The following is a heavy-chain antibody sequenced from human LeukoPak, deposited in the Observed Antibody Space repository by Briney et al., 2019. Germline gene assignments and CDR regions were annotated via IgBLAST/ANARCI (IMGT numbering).Heavy chain of an antibody. CDR1: GGSISSSSYF. D-gene: IGHD3-10*02. CDR2: IYYSGST. V-gene: IGHV4-61*05. CDR3: ARHARDWFDP. Sequence: SETLSLTCTVSGGSISSSSYFWSWIRQPPGEGLEWIGYIYYSGSTNYNPSLKSRVTISVDTSKNQFSLKLSSVTAADTAVYYCARHARDWFDPWGQGTPVTVSS. J-gene: IGHJ5*02.